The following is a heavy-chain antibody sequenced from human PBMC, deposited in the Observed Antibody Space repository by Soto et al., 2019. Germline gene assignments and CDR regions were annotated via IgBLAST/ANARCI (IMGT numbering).Heavy chain of an antibody. V-gene: IGHV1-24*01. CDR3: ATNGHRPYYYASSGRNYFDY. J-gene: IGHJ4*02. CDR2: FDPEDGET. D-gene: IGHD3-22*01. Sequence: ASVKVSCKVSGYTLTELSMHWVRQAPGKGLEWMGGFDPEDGETIYAQKFQGRVTMTEDTSTDTAYMELSSLRSEDTAVYYCATNGHRPYYYASSGRNYFDYWGQGTLVTVSS. CDR1: GYTLTELS.